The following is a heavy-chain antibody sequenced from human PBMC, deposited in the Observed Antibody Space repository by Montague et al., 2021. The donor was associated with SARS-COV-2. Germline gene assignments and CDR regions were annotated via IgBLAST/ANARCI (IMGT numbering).Heavy chain of an antibody. J-gene: IGHJ4*02. Sequence: SLRLSCAASGFTFSSYEMNWVRQAPGKGLEWVSYLSSSGSTIYYSDSVKGLFTISRDNAKNSLYLQMNSLGAEDTAVYYCASRAPTRIVLVVYAIGGYFDYWGQGTLVTVSS. CDR3: ASRAPTRIVLVVYAIGGYFDY. V-gene: IGHV3-48*03. D-gene: IGHD2-8*01. CDR2: LSSSGSTI. CDR1: GFTFSSYE.